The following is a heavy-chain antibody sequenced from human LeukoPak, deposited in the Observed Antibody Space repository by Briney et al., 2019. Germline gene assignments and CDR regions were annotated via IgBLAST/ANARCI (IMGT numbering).Heavy chain of an antibody. CDR2: IYPGDSDT. CDR3: ARHRFLDYYYMDV. CDR1: GSTFTSYW. V-gene: IGHV5-51*01. Sequence: GESLQISCQGSGSTFTSYWIGWARQLPGKGLEWMGIIYPGDSDTRYSPSFQGQVTISADKSISTAYLQWSSLKASDTAMYYCARHRFLDYYYMDVWGKGTTVTVSS. J-gene: IGHJ6*03.